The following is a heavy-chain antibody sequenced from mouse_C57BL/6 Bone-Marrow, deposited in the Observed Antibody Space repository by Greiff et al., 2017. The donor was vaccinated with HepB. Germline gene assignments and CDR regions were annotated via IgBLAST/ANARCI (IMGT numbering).Heavy chain of an antibody. J-gene: IGHJ3*01. D-gene: IGHD4-1*01. CDR3: AREAGKGSFAY. CDR1: GYTFTDYN. Sequence: VQLQQSGPELVKPGASVKMSCKASGYTFTDYNMHWVKQSHGKSLEWIGYINPNNGGTSYNQKFKGKATLTVNKSSSPSYMELRSLTSEDSAVYYCAREAGKGSFAYWGQGTLVTVSA. V-gene: IGHV1-22*01. CDR2: INPNNGGT.